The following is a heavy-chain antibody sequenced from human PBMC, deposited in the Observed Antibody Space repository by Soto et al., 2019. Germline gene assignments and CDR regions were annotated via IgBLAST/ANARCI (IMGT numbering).Heavy chain of an antibody. J-gene: IGHJ6*02. D-gene: IGHD6-13*01. Sequence: ASVKVSCKASGFTFSAYYIYWVRQAPGQGLEWIGWVNPNSGGTNNAQKFQGRVTMTRDTSTSTVYMELSALIPDDTAVYYCARSLLDEYSSSWRSAYYGMDVWGQGTTVTVSS. CDR2: VNPNSGGT. CDR1: GFTFSAYY. CDR3: ARSLLDEYSSSWRSAYYGMDV. V-gene: IGHV1-2*02.